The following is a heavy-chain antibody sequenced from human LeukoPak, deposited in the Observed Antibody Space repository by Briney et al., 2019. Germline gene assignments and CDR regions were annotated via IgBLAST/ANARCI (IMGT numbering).Heavy chain of an antibody. CDR2: INSDGSST. CDR1: GFTFSSYG. J-gene: IGHJ4*02. V-gene: IGHV3-74*01. CDR3: ARLPNYYGSGSYDY. D-gene: IGHD3-10*01. Sequence: GGSLRLSCTAPGFTFSSYGMNWVRQAPGKGLEWVSRINSDGSSTSYADSVKGRFTISRDNAKNTLYPQMNSLRAEDTAVYYCARLPNYYGSGSYDYWGQGTLVTVSS.